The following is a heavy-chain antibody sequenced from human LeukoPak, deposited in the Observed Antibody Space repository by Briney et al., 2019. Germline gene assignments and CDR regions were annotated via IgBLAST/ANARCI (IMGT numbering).Heavy chain of an antibody. CDR2: IVVGSGNT. V-gene: IGHV1-58*02. CDR3: ARMPSIRFENWFDP. D-gene: IGHD2-2*02. CDR1: GFTFTSSA. Sequence: GASVKVSCKASGFTFTSSAMQWVRQARGQRLEWIGWIVVGSGNTNYAQKFQERVTITADESTSTAYMELSSLRSEDTAVYYCARMPSIRFENWFDPWGQGTLVTVSS. J-gene: IGHJ5*02.